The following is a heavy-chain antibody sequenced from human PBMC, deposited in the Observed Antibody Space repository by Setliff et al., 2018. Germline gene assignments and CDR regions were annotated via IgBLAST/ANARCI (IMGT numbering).Heavy chain of an antibody. V-gene: IGHV4-59*01. D-gene: IGHD3-22*01. CDR2: VYYSGTT. CDR1: GGSISTYY. Sequence: LSLTCTVSGGSISTYYWSWIRQTPVKGLEGIGYVYYSGTTNYNPLFKSRVTISVDRPKNQFSLKLSSVTAADTGVYYCARDSALHSYHYDSSGYLDYWGQGALVTVSS. CDR3: ARDSALHSYHYDSSGYLDY. J-gene: IGHJ4*02.